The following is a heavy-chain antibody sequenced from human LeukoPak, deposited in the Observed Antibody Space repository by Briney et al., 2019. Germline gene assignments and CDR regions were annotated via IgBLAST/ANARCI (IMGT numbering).Heavy chain of an antibody. Sequence: PSETLSLTCTVSGGSINNFFWSRIRQPPGKGLEWIGYIYYSGNTVYNPSLRSRVSISVDTSKNQFSLRLSSVTAADTAVYYCARDREWELQSLRYFDYWGQGTLVTVSS. CDR1: GGSINNFF. J-gene: IGHJ4*02. CDR3: ARDREWELQSLRYFDY. CDR2: IYYSGNT. V-gene: IGHV4-59*01. D-gene: IGHD1-26*01.